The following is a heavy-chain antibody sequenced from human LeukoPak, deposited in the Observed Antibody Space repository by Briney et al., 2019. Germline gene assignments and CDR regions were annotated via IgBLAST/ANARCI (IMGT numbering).Heavy chain of an antibody. CDR3: ARDWAIAAAGRTLYYYYGMDV. J-gene: IGHJ6*02. CDR1: GGTFSSYA. CDR2: IIPTFGTA. D-gene: IGHD6-13*01. V-gene: IGHV1-69*13. Sequence: ASVKVSCKASGGTFSSYAISWVRQAPGQGLEWMGGIIPTFGTANYAQKFQGRVTITADESTSTAYMELSSLRSEDTAVYYCARDWAIAAAGRTLYYYYGMDVWGQGTTVTVSS.